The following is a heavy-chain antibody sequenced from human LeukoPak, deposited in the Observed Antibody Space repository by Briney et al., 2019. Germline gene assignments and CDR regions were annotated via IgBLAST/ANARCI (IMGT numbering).Heavy chain of an antibody. CDR3: ARRGAAYLYNWNDGVSDY. J-gene: IGHJ4*02. V-gene: IGHV3-20*04. CDR1: GFTFDDYG. D-gene: IGHD1-20*01. CDR2: ITWNGGST. Sequence: GGSLRLSCTASGFTFDDYGMSWVRQAPGKGLEWVSYITWNGGSTNYADSVKGRFTISRDNAKNSLYLQMNSLRAEDTAVYYCARRGAAYLYNWNDGVSDYWGQGTLVTVSS.